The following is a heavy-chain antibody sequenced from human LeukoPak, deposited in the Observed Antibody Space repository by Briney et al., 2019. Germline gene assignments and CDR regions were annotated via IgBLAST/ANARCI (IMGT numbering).Heavy chain of an antibody. Sequence: GGSLRLSCAASGFTFDDYAMHWVRQAPGKGLEWVSGISWNSGSIGYADSVKGRFTISRDNAKNSLYLQMNSLRAEDTALYYCAKAKDRDYYDSSGNHFDYWGQGTLVTVSS. CDR3: AKAKDRDYYDSSGNHFDY. CDR2: ISWNSGSI. J-gene: IGHJ4*02. D-gene: IGHD3-22*01. V-gene: IGHV3-9*01. CDR1: GFTFDDYA.